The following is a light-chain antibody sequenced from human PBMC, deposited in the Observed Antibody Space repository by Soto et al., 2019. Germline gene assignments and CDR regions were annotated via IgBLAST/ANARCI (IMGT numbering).Light chain of an antibody. CDR3: QQRRNCPPLT. CDR2: DAS. Sequence: LSPYPASLSLSPEAHGTLSCRARQSVKTFLVWYQQRPGQAPRLLINDASHRAAGIPARFSGSGFGTDFTLTISSLEPADAAVYYCQQRRNCPPLTFGQGTRLEIK. CDR1: QSVKTF. V-gene: IGKV3-11*01. J-gene: IGKJ5*01.